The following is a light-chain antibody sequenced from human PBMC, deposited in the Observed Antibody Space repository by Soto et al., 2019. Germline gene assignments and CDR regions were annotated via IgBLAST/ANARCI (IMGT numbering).Light chain of an antibody. V-gene: IGKV1-13*02. J-gene: IGKJ4*01. CDR3: QQFNGFPLT. Sequence: IQLTQSPSSLSASVGDRVTITCRAGQDIGSALAWYQQRPGKAPKLLLYDASNLEAGVPSRFSGSGSGTDFTLTITSLRPEDFATYSCQQFNGFPLTFGGGNKVQIK. CDR1: QDIGSA. CDR2: DAS.